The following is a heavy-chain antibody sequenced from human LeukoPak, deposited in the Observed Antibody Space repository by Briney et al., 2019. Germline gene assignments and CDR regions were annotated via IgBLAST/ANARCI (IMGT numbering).Heavy chain of an antibody. CDR3: TSIEVATIFSSQGQY. V-gene: IGHV4-34*01. CDR2: INHSGST. CDR1: GGSFSGYY. J-gene: IGHJ4*02. D-gene: IGHD5-24*01. Sequence: SETLSLTCAVYGGSFSGYYWTWIRQPPGKGLEWIGEINHSGSTNYNPSLKSRVTISVDTSKNQFPLKLNSVTAAGTAVYYCTSIEVATIFSSQGQYWGQGTLVTVSS.